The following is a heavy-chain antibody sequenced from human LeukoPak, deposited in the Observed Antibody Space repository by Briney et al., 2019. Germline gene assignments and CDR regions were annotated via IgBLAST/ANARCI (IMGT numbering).Heavy chain of an antibody. D-gene: IGHD3-22*01. CDR1: GDSVSSSTAA. V-gene: IGHV6-1*01. CDR3: ARDDRGYYFDY. Sequence: SQTLSLTCAISGDSVSSSTAAWNCIRQSPSRGLEWLGRTYYRSKWYYDYAVPVRSRITINPDTSNNQFSLHLNSMTPEDTAVYYCARDDRGYYFDYWGQGALVTVSS. J-gene: IGHJ4*02. CDR2: TYYRSKWYY.